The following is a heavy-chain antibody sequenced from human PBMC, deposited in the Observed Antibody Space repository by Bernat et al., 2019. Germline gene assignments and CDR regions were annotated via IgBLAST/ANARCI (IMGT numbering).Heavy chain of an antibody. CDR3: ARANCGGDCFFRTYPDY. D-gene: IGHD2-21*02. Sequence: EVQLVESGGGLVKPGGSLRLSCAASGFTFSSYSMNWVRQAPGKGLEWVSSISSSSYIYYADSVKGRFTISRDNAKNSLYLQMNSLRAEDTAVYYCARANCGGDCFFRTYPDYWGQGTLVTVSS. CDR2: ISSSSYI. CDR1: GFTFSSYS. V-gene: IGHV3-21*01. J-gene: IGHJ4*02.